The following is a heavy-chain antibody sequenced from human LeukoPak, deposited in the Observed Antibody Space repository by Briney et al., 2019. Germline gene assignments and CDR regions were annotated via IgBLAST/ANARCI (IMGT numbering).Heavy chain of an antibody. D-gene: IGHD1-20*01. V-gene: IGHV3-23*01. Sequence: QTGGSLRLSCAASGFTFSSYAMSWVRQAPGKGLEWVSAISGSGGSTYYADSVKGRFTISRDNSKNTLYLQMNRLRAEDTAVYYCAKDRKRQYNWNDGWDYWGQGTLVTVSS. CDR2: ISGSGGST. CDR1: GFTFSSYA. CDR3: AKDRKRQYNWNDGWDY. J-gene: IGHJ4*02.